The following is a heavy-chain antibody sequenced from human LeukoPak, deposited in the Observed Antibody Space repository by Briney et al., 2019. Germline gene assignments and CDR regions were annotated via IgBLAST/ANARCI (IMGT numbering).Heavy chain of an antibody. Sequence: GASVKVSCKASGYTVTGSYMHCTRHAPGQGLEWMGWINPNSGGTNYAQKFQGRVTMTRDTSISTAYMELSRLRSADTAVYYCAIGRPTSRAQNVYEEMSTISDSYYYMDVWCKGTTVTVSS. D-gene: IGHD5-24*01. V-gene: IGHV1-2*02. CDR3: AIGRPTSRAQNVYEEMSTISDSYYYMDV. CDR2: INPNSGGT. CDR1: GYTVTGSY. J-gene: IGHJ6*03.